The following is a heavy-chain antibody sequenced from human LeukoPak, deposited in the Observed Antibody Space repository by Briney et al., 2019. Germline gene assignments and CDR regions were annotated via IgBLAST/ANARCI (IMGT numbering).Heavy chain of an antibody. CDR1: GFTFSSYA. Sequence: GRSLRLSCAASGFTFSSYAMHWVRQAPGKGLEWVAVISYDGSNKYYADSVKGRFTISRDNSKNTLYLQMNSLRAEDTAVYYCARDHSAVNDSWSGYYRYYYYYMDVWGKGTTVTVSS. CDR2: ISYDGSNK. V-gene: IGHV3-30*01. D-gene: IGHD3-3*01. CDR3: ARDHSAVNDSWSGYYRYYYYYMDV. J-gene: IGHJ6*03.